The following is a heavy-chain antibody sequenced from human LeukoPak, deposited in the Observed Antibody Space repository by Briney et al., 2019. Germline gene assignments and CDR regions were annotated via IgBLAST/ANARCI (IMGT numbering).Heavy chain of an antibody. CDR2: ISGSGSST. Sequence: PGGSLRLSCATSGFTFSTYAMSWVRQAPGKGLEWVSAISGSGSSTYNADSVKGRFTISRDNSKNTLYLQMNSLRVEDTAVYYCAKGMPVGYCSSTSCHLFDYWGQGTLVTVSS. CDR3: AKGMPVGYCSSTSCHLFDY. D-gene: IGHD2-2*03. J-gene: IGHJ4*02. CDR1: GFTFSTYA. V-gene: IGHV3-23*01.